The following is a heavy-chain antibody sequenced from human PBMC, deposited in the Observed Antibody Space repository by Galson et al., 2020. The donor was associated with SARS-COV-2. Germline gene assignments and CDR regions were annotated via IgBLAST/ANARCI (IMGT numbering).Heavy chain of an antibody. CDR1: GFTLSNYD. Sequence: GESLKISCAASGFTLSNYDMHWVRQAPGRGLEWVAVISYDGSKTYYADSVKGRFTVSRDSSNNTLFLHVNSLRVEDTAVYYCANGGGATVARALMIVPFNYWGQGTLVTVSS. D-gene: IGHD3-10*01. CDR2: ISYDGSKT. J-gene: IGHJ4*02. CDR3: ANGGGATVARALMIVPFNY. V-gene: IGHV3-30*18.